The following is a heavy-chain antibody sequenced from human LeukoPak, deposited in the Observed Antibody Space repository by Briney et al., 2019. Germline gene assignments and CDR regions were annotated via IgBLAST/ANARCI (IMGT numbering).Heavy chain of an antibody. CDR2: IYYSGST. J-gene: IGHJ4*02. CDR1: GXSISSYY. D-gene: IGHD1-26*01. V-gene: IGHV4-59*08. CDR3: AGMKLSGSYPDY. Sequence: PSETLSLTWTVSGXSISSYYWSWIRQPPGKGLEWIGYIYYSGSTNYNPSLKSRVTISVDTSKNQFSLKLSSVTAADTAVYYCAGMKLSGSYPDYWGQGTLVTVSS.